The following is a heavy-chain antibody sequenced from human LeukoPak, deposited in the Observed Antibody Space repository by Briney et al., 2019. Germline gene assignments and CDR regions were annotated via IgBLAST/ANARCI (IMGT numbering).Heavy chain of an antibody. J-gene: IGHJ6*02. D-gene: IGHD1/OR15-1a*01. CDR3: ARREQFYYGLDA. CDR2: IYYSGST. Sequence: PSETLSLTCTVSGGSISDYYWSWMRQPPGKGLEWLGDIYYSGSTNQNPSLESRVTISVDASKNQFSLKVNSVTAADTAVYYCARREQFYYGLDAWGQGTTVTVSS. V-gene: IGHV4-59*01. CDR1: GGSISDYY.